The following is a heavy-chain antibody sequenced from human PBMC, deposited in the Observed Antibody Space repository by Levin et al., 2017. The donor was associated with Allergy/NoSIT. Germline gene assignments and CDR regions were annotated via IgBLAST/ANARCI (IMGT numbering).Heavy chain of an antibody. CDR1: GFTFSDYY. J-gene: IGHJ6*02. Sequence: GGSLRLSCAASGFTFSDYYMSWIRQAPGKGLEWVSYISSSGSTIYYADSVKGRFTISRDNAKNSLYLQMNSLRAEDTAVYYCARGIYCGGDCYTRSDYYYYGMDVWGQGTTVTVSS. CDR2: ISSSGSTI. CDR3: ARGIYCGGDCYTRSDYYYYGMDV. D-gene: IGHD2-21*02. V-gene: IGHV3-11*01.